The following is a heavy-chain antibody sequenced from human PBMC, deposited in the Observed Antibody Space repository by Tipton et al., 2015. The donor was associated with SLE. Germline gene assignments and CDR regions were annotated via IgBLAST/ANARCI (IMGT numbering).Heavy chain of an antibody. V-gene: IGHV3-21*01. J-gene: IGHJ4*02. Sequence: SLRLSCAASGFTFSSYSMNWVRQAPGKGLEWVSSISSSSSYIYYADSVKGRFTISRDNAKNSLYLQMNSLRAEDTAVYYCASGYCSSTSCPGWGQGTLVTVSS. D-gene: IGHD2-2*03. CDR2: ISSSSSYI. CDR3: ASGYCSSTSCPG. CDR1: GFTFSSYS.